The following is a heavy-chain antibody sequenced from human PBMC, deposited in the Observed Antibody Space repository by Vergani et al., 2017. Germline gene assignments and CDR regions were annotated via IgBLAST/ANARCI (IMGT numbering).Heavy chain of an antibody. V-gene: IGHV3-30-3*01. J-gene: IGHJ6*02. CDR2: ISYDGSNK. CDR3: ARRRGLRYYYYYGMDV. D-gene: IGHD5-12*01. Sequence: QVQLVESGGGVVQPGRSLRLSCAASGFTFSSYAMHWVRQAPGKGLEWVAVISYDGSNKYYADSVKGRFTISIDNSKNTLYMQMNSLRAEDTAVYYCARRRGLRYYYYYGMDVWGQGTTVTVSS. CDR1: GFTFSSYA.